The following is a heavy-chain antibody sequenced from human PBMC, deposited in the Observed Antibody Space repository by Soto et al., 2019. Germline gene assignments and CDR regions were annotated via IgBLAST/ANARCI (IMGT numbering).Heavy chain of an antibody. CDR1: GYSFTSYW. V-gene: IGHV5-10-1*01. Sequence: RGESLKISCKGSGYSFTSYWISWVRQMPGKGLEWMGRIDPSDSYTNYSPSFQGHVTISADKSISTAYLQCNSLKASDTAMYYCATTAPRVATARVWGQGTTVTVSS. D-gene: IGHD1-1*01. CDR3: ATTAPRVATARV. CDR2: IDPSDSYT. J-gene: IGHJ6*02.